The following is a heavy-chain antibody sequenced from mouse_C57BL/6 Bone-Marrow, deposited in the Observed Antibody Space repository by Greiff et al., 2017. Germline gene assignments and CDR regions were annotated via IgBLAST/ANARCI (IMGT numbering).Heavy chain of an antibody. J-gene: IGHJ3*01. V-gene: IGHV6-6*01. CDR1: GFTFSDAW. Sequence: EVQLQQSGGGLVQPGGSMKLSCAASGFTFSDAWMDWVRQSPEKGLEWVAEIRNKANNHATSYAESVQGRFTISRDDSKSSVYLQMNSLRAEDTGIYYGTRLGYYGRAWFAYWGQGTLVTVSA. D-gene: IGHD1-1*01. CDR3: TRLGYYGRAWFAY. CDR2: IRNKANNHAT.